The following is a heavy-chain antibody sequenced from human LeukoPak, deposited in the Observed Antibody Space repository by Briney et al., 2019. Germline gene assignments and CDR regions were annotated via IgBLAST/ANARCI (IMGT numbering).Heavy chain of an antibody. D-gene: IGHD5-24*01. CDR2: ISGSGGST. Sequence: PGGSLRLSCAASGVTFSSYAMSWVRQAPGKGLEWVSAISGSGGSTYYADSVKGRFTISRDNSKNTLYLQMNSLRAEDTAVYYCAKESSGGYNYGDAFDIWGQGTMVTVSS. CDR1: GVTFSSYA. V-gene: IGHV3-23*01. J-gene: IGHJ3*02. CDR3: AKESSGGYNYGDAFDI.